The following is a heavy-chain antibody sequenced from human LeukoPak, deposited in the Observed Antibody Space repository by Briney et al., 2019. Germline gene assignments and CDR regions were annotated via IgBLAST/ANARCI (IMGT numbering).Heavy chain of an antibody. CDR1: GFTFSSYG. J-gene: IGHJ4*02. V-gene: IGHV3-30*03. D-gene: IGHD6-13*01. CDR3: ARDQLGTIDY. Sequence: GRSLRLSCAASGFTFSSYGMHWVRQAPGQGLEWVALISYDGSDKYYADSVKGRFTISRDNSKNTLYLQMNSLRAEDTAVYYCARDQLGTIDYWGQGTLVTVSS. CDR2: ISYDGSDK.